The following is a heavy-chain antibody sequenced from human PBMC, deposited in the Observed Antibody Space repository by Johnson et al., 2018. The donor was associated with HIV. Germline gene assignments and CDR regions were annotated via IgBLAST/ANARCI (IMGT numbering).Heavy chain of an antibody. CDR2: ISWNSGSI. V-gene: IGHV3-9*01. CDR1: GFTFDDYA. D-gene: IGHD6-6*01. CDR3: AKDPNRWEQLAYAFDI. J-gene: IGHJ3*02. Sequence: VQLVESGGGLVQPGRSLRLSCAASGFTFDDYAMHWVRQAPGKGLEWVSGISWNSGSIGYADSVKGRFTISRDNSKNTLNLQMNSLRAEDTAVCYCAKDPNRWEQLAYAFDIWGQGTMVTVSS.